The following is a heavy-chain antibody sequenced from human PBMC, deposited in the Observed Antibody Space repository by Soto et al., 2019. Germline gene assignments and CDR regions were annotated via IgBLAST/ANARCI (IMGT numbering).Heavy chain of an antibody. D-gene: IGHD2-15*01. CDR2: IWYDGSNK. CDR3: ARDQTEYCSGGSCYWFDP. J-gene: IGHJ5*02. Sequence: ESGGGVVQPGRSLRLSCAASGFTFSSYGMHWVRQAPGKGLEWVAVIWYDGSNKYYADSVKGRFTISRDNSKNTLYLQMNSRRAEDTAVYYCARDQTEYCSGGSCYWFDPWGQGTLVTVSS. V-gene: IGHV3-33*01. CDR1: GFTFSSYG.